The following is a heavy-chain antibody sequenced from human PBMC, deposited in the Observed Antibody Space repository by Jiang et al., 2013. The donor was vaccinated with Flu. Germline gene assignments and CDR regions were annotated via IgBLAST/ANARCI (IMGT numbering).Heavy chain of an antibody. V-gene: IGHV4-31*03. CDR1: GGSISSGGYY. D-gene: IGHD2-21*01. CDR3: ARSHACGGDCFSAEYFQH. Sequence: TCTVSGGSISSGGYYWSWIRQHPRKGLEWIGYIYYSGSTYYNPSLKSRLTISVDTSKNQFSLKLSSVTAADTAVYYCARSHACGGDCFSAEYFQHWGQGTLVTVSS. CDR2: IYYSGST. J-gene: IGHJ1*01.